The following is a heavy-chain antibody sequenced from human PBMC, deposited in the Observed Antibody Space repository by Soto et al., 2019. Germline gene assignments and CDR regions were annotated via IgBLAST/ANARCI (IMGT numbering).Heavy chain of an antibody. J-gene: IGHJ5*02. CDR3: ARSYYYDSSGYPNWFDP. V-gene: IGHV4-39*01. D-gene: IGHD3-22*01. CDR1: SGSISSTIYS. Sequence: SETLSLTCTVSSGSISSTIYSWDWIRQPPGKGLEWIGSIFYSGSTYYNPSLKSRVTISVDTSKNQFSLTLTSVTAADTALYYCARSYYYDSSGYPNWFDPWGQGTLVTVS. CDR2: IFYSGST.